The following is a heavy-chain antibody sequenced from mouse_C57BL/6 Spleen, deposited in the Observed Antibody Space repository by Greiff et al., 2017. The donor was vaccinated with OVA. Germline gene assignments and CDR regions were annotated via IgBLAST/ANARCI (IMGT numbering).Heavy chain of an antibody. J-gene: IGHJ4*01. CDR1: GYTFTDYY. V-gene: IGHV1-26*01. Sequence: EVQLQQSGPELVKPGASVKISCKASGYTFTDYYMNWVKQSHGKSLEWIGDINPNNGGTSYNQKFKGKATLTVDKSSSTAYMELRSLTSEDSAVYYCAREDNWDHYAMDYWGQGTSVTVSS. D-gene: IGHD4-1*01. CDR3: AREDNWDHYAMDY. CDR2: INPNNGGT.